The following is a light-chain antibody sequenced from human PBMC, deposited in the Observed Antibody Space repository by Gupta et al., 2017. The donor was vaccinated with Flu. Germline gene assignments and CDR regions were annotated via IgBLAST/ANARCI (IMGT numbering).Light chain of an antibody. Sequence: DIQMTQSPSSLSASVGDRVTITCRASQSISNYLNWYQQKPGKAPELLIYAASSLQSGVPSRFSGSGYGTDFTLTISSRQPEDFATYYCQQSDSSLPITFGQGTRLEIK. CDR2: AAS. J-gene: IGKJ5*01. CDR3: QQSDSSLPIT. V-gene: IGKV1-39*01. CDR1: QSISNY.